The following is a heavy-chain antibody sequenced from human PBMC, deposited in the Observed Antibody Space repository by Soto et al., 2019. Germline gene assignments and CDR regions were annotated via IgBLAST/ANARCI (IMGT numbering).Heavy chain of an antibody. J-gene: IGHJ3*02. V-gene: IGHV5-51*01. CDR3: ARQGDMAAIPAYALDI. Sequence: QMPGKGLEWMGINYPGDSDARYSPSFGGQVTISVDKSITTAYLQWSSLEASDSAMYYCARQGDMAAIPAYALDIWGQGTMVTVS. CDR2: NYPGDSDA. D-gene: IGHD3-16*01.